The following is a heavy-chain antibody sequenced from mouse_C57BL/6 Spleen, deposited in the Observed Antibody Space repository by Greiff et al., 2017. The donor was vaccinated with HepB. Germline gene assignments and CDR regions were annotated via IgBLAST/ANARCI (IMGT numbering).Heavy chain of an antibody. V-gene: IGHV1-26*01. CDR1: GYTFTDYY. CDR3: ARGNSHAMDY. J-gene: IGHJ4*01. Sequence: EVQLQQSGPELVKPGASVKISCKASGYTFTDYYMNLVKQSHGKSLEWIGDINPNNGGTSYNQKFKGKATLTVDKSSSTAYMELRSLTSEDSAVYYCARGNSHAMDYWGQGTSVTVSS. CDR2: INPNNGGT. D-gene: IGHD5-2*01.